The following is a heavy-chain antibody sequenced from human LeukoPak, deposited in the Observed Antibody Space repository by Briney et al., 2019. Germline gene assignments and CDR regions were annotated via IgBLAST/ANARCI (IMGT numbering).Heavy chain of an antibody. D-gene: IGHD2/OR15-2a*01. CDR3: ARRGLSYYYYGMDV. J-gene: IGHJ6*02. CDR1: GYSISSGYY. CDR2: IYHSGST. V-gene: IGHV4-38-2*02. Sequence: SETLSLTCTVSGYSISSGYYWGWIRQPPGKGLEWIGSIYHSGSTNYNPSLKSRVTISVDTSKNQFSLKLSSVTAADTAVYYCARRGLSYYYYGMDVWGQGTTVTVSS.